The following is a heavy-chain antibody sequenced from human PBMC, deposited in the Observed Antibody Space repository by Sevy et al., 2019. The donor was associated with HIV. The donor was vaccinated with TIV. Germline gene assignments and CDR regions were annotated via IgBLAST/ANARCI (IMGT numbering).Heavy chain of an antibody. J-gene: IGHJ6*02. CDR2: IYYSGST. CDR3: ARESPYIAAAGKYYYYNGMDV. Sequence: SETLSLTCTVSGGSVSSYFWSWIRQPPGKGLEWIGYIYYSGSTDYNPSLKSRVTISLDTSKNQFSLKLSSVTAAVTAVYYCARESPYIAAAGKYYYYNGMDVWGQGTTVTVSS. V-gene: IGHV4-59*02. D-gene: IGHD6-13*01. CDR1: GGSVSSYF.